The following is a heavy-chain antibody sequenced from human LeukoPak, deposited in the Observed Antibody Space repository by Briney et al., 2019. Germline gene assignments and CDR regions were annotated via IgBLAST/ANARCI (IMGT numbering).Heavy chain of an antibody. CDR2: ISSTSNYI. Sequence: KTGGALRLSCAASGFTFSSYFMNWVRQAPGKGLEGVSAISSTSNYIYYADSVKGRFTISRDNAKNSLYLQMNSLRADDTAVYYCARGPYSSNWYVDYWGQGTLVTVAS. CDR1: GFTFSSYF. V-gene: IGHV3-21*01. D-gene: IGHD6-13*01. CDR3: ARGPYSSNWYVDY. J-gene: IGHJ4*02.